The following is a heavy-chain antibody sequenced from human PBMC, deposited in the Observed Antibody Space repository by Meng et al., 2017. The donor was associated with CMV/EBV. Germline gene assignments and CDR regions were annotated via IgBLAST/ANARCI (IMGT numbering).Heavy chain of an antibody. D-gene: IGHD3-22*01. V-gene: IGHV4-39*07. J-gene: IGHJ4*02. Sequence: IRSSSYYWGWIRQPPGKGLEWIGSIYYSGSTYYNPSLKSRVTISVDTSKNQFSLKLSSVTAADTAVYYCARDTWWEPVTMKPRVDYWGQGTLVTVSS. CDR3: ARDTWWEPVTMKPRVDY. CDR2: IYYSGST. CDR1: IRSSSYY.